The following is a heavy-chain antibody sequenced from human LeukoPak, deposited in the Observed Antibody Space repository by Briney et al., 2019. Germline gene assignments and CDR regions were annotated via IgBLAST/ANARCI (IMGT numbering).Heavy chain of an antibody. CDR3: AKFRKPMALLDAFDM. CDR1: GFSFSSYG. CDR2: IRGSGSST. J-gene: IGHJ3*02. Sequence: GGSLRLSCVVSGFSFSSYGMSWVRQAPGKGLEWLSIIRGSGSSTFYADSAKGRFTISRDNSKNTLYLQLNSLRAEDTAVYFCAKFRKPMALLDAFDMWGQGTMVTVSS. V-gene: IGHV3-23*01. D-gene: IGHD1-14*01.